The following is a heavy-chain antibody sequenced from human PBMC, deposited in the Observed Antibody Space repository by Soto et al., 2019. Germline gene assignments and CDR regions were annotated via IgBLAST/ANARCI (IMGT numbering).Heavy chain of an antibody. D-gene: IGHD3-10*01. CDR2: IYYSGST. Sequence: SETLSLTCTVSGGSISSYYWSWIRQPPGKGLEWIGYIYYSGSTNYNPSLKSRVTISVDTSKNQFSLKLSSVTAADTAVYYCASYGSGSYFYMDVWGKGTTVTVSS. CDR1: GGSISSYY. J-gene: IGHJ6*03. V-gene: IGHV4-59*01. CDR3: ASYGSGSYFYMDV.